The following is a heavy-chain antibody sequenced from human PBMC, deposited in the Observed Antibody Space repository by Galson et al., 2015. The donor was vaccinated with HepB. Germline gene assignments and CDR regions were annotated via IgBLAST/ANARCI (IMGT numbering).Heavy chain of an antibody. J-gene: IGHJ3*02. V-gene: IGHV3-30*18. D-gene: IGHD1-26*01. CDR1: GFTFSSYG. Sequence: SLRLSCAASGFTFSSYGMHWVRQAPGKGLEWVAVISYDGSNKYYADSVKGRFTISRDNSKNTLYLQMNSLRAEDTAVYYCAKVAGRAGIVGARDAFDIWGQGTMVT. CDR3: AKVAGRAGIVGARDAFDI. CDR2: ISYDGSNK.